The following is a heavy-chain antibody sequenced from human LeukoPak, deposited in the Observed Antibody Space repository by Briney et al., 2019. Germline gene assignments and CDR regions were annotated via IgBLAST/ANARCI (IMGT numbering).Heavy chain of an antibody. CDR1: GYTFTGYY. V-gene: IGHV1-2*02. CDR3: ARENYGDYVLDY. Sequence: ASVKVSCKASGYTFTGYYMHWVRQAPRQGLEWMGWINPNSGGTNYAQKFQGRVTMTRDTSISTAYMELSRLRSDDTAVYYCARENYGDYVLDYWGQGTLVTVSS. J-gene: IGHJ4*02. D-gene: IGHD4-17*01. CDR2: INPNSGGT.